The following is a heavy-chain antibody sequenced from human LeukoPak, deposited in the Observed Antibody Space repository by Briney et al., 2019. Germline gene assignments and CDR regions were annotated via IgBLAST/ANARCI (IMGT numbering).Heavy chain of an antibody. D-gene: IGHD3-16*02. Sequence: VASVKVSCKASGYTFTIYGISWVRQAPGQGLEWMGWISAYNGNTNYAQKFQGRVTMTTDTSTSTAYMELRSLRSDDTAVYYCARARLGELSSFDYWGQGTLVTVSS. J-gene: IGHJ4*02. CDR3: ARARLGELSSFDY. CDR2: ISAYNGNT. V-gene: IGHV1-18*01. CDR1: GYTFTIYG.